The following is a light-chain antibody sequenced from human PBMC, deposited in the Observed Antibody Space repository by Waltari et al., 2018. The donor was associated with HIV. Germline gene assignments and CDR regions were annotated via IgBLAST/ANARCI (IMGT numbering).Light chain of an antibody. J-gene: IGKJ1*01. Sequence: DIQMTQSPSTLSASIGDRVTITCLASQSISVWLAWYHQKPGKAPKLLIYEASNLESGVPSRFSGTGSGTEFTLTISSLQPDDSATFYCQQYDSFPWTFGQGTKVGIK. CDR2: EAS. CDR3: QQYDSFPWT. V-gene: IGKV1-5*03. CDR1: QSISVW.